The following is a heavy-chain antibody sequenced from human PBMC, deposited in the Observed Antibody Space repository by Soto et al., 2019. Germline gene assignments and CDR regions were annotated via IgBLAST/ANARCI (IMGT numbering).Heavy chain of an antibody. J-gene: IGHJ4*02. V-gene: IGHV1-69*06. Sequence: ASVKVSCKASGGSLSTNPISWVRQAPGQGLEWMGGTGSGTGPGNHAQKFQGRLTVTADKSTSTVYMELTNLSSEDTAVYYCGRRDSGGFYRFFDSWGQGTLVTVSS. CDR1: GGSLSTNP. CDR3: GRRDSGGFYRFFDS. CDR2: TGSGTGPG. D-gene: IGHD2-15*01.